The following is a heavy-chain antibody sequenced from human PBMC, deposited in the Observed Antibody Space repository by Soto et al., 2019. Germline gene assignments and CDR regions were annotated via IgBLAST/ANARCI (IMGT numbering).Heavy chain of an antibody. D-gene: IGHD2-8*02. J-gene: IGHJ5*01. Sequence: GASVKVSCKASGGTFSSYAISWVRQAPGQGLEWMGGIIPIFGTANYAQKFQGRVTITADESTSTAYMELSSLRSEDTAVYYCARDGYCTAASSIYSWGQGTLLPISS. CDR3: ARDGYCTAASSIYS. V-gene: IGHV1-69*13. CDR1: GGTFSSYA. CDR2: IIPIFGTA.